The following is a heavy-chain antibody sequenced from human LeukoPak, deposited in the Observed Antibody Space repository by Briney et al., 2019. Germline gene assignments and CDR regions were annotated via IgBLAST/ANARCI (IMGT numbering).Heavy chain of an antibody. V-gene: IGHV5-51*01. D-gene: IGHD3-9*01. Sequence: GESLKISFKGSGYSFTGYWIGWVRQMPGKGLEWMGIIYPGDSDTRYSPSFQGQVTISADKSISTAYLHWSGLKASDTAMYYCARRTTITSGYSFDYWGQGTLVTVSS. J-gene: IGHJ4*02. CDR1: GYSFTGYW. CDR3: ARRTTITSGYSFDY. CDR2: IYPGDSDT.